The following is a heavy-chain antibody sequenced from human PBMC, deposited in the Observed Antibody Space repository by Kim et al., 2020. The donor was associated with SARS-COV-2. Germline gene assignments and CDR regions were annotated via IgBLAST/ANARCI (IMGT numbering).Heavy chain of an antibody. V-gene: IGHV3-23*01. Sequence: ADARRGRFTISRDNTKNTLYLQMNSLGVEDTAVYYCARTYGSGSQAPSDYWGQGTLVTVSS. J-gene: IGHJ4*02. CDR3: ARTYGSGSQAPSDY. D-gene: IGHD3-10*01.